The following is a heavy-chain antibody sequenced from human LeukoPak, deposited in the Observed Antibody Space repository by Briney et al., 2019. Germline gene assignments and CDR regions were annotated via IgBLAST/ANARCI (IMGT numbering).Heavy chain of an antibody. CDR1: GGSFSGYY. CDR2: INHSGST. Sequence: SETLSLTCAVYGGSFSGYYWSWIRQPPGKGLEWIGEINHSGSTNYNPSPKSRVTISVDTSKNQFSLKLSSVTAADTAVYYCARGGVVIRRFDYWGQGTLVTVSS. V-gene: IGHV4-34*01. J-gene: IGHJ4*02. D-gene: IGHD3-22*01. CDR3: ARGGVVIRRFDY.